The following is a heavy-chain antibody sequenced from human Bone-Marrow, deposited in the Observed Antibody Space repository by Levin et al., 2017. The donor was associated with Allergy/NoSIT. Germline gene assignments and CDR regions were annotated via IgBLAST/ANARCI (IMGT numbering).Heavy chain of an antibody. Sequence: GGSLRLSCATSGFTFSNFAMHWVRQAPGKGLEWVTVISYDGNNTHYADSVKGRFTVSRDNSKNTLFLQMNSLGAEDTALYYCARVQDTFWSGYYDAFAIWGKGTMVTVSS. CDR1: GFTFSNFA. D-gene: IGHD3-3*01. V-gene: IGHV3-30-3*01. CDR3: ARVQDTFWSGYYDAFAI. J-gene: IGHJ3*02. CDR2: ISYDGNNT.